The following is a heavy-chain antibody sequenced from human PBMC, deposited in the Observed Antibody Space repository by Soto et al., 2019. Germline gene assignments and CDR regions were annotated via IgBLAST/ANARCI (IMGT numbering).Heavy chain of an antibody. D-gene: IGHD2-8*01. CDR2: IYYSGST. Sequence: SETLSLTCTVSGGSISSYYWSWIRRPPGKGLEWIGYIYYSGSTNYNPSLKSRVTISVDTSKNQFSLELSSVTAADTAVYYCARVYCTNGVCYQFDYWGQGTLVTASS. J-gene: IGHJ4*02. CDR1: GGSISSYY. CDR3: ARVYCTNGVCYQFDY. V-gene: IGHV4-59*01.